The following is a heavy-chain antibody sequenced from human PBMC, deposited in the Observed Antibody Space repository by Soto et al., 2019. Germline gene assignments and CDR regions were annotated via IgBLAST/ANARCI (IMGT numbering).Heavy chain of an antibody. J-gene: IGHJ4*02. D-gene: IGHD4-4*01. Sequence: EVQLVESGGGLVQPGGSLRLSCAVSGFSFSSAWMTWIRQAPGKGLERVAIMNEDGSERYYVDSVKGRFTISRDNAKNALFMQMNSLRVDDTAVYFCARDRDYSRFDYWGQGSLVTVYS. CDR1: GFSFSSAW. CDR3: ARDRDYSRFDY. V-gene: IGHV3-7*03. CDR2: MNEDGSER.